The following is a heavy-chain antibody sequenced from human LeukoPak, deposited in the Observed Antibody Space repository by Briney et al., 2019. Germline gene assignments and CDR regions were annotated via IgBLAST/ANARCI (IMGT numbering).Heavy chain of an antibody. J-gene: IGHJ4*02. CDR3: ARWGGGFDY. CDR2: IKHDGSEK. CDR1: GFTFSNYW. D-gene: IGHD3-16*01. V-gene: IGHV3-7*04. Sequence: GGSLRLSCAASGFTFSNYWMTWVRQAPGKGLEWVANIKHDGSEKYYVDSVKGRFTISRDNAKNSLYLQMNSLRAEDTAVYYCARWGGGFDYWGQGTLVTVSS.